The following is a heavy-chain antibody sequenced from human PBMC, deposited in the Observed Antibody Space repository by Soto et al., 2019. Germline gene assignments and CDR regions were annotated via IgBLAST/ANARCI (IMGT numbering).Heavy chain of an antibody. CDR2: ISYDGTDK. J-gene: IGHJ6*02. CDR3: VKERYAQLWLEDYGMDV. V-gene: IGHV3-30*18. Sequence: QVQLVESGGGVVQPGRSLRLSCAASGFTFSSYGIHWVRQAPGKGLEWVALISYDGTDKYYADSVKGRFTISRDNSKNTLYLQMSRLVPEDTAVYYCVKERYAQLWLEDYGMDVWGQGTTVTV. CDR1: GFTFSSYG. D-gene: IGHD5-18*01.